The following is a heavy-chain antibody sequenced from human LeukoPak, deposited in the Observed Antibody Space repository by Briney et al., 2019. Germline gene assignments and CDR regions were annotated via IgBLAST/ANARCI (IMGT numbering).Heavy chain of an antibody. CDR1: GYIFRGYN. Sequence: PGGSLRLSCVPSGYIFRGYNIIWVRHAPGKGLEWVSSISVRSNYIYYADSVRGRFSISRDDARDSLYLQMNSLRAEDTAVYFCVRLRRNSDTSGFYYYYDFWGQGTLVTVSS. D-gene: IGHD3-22*01. CDR3: VRLRRNSDTSGFYYYYDF. V-gene: IGHV3-21*01. CDR2: ISVRSNYI. J-gene: IGHJ4*02.